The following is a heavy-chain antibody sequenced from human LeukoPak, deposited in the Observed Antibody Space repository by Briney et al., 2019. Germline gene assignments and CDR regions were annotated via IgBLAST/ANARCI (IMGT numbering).Heavy chain of an antibody. Sequence: SETLSLTCTVSGGSISSYYWSWIRQPAGKGLEWIGRIYTSGSTNYNPPLKSRVTMSVDTSKNQFSLKLSSVTAADTAVYYCARDEARSDAFDIWGQGTMVTVSS. CDR2: IYTSGST. CDR3: ARDEARSDAFDI. J-gene: IGHJ3*02. V-gene: IGHV4-4*07. CDR1: GGSISSYY.